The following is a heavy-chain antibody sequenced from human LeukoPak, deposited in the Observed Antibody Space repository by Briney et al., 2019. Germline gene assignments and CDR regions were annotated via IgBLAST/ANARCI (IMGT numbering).Heavy chain of an antibody. J-gene: IGHJ4*02. CDR1: GFTLGDFW. CDR3: AREFVVEPKSSFDH. Sequence: GGSLGLSCAASGFTLGDFWMSWVRQAPGKGLEWVANINQVGDSLSYVTSVRGRFTISRDNAKNALFLQMSSLRAEDTAIYYCAREFVVEPKSSFDHWGQGTLVTVSS. V-gene: IGHV3-7*03. D-gene: IGHD2-21*01. CDR2: INQVGDSL.